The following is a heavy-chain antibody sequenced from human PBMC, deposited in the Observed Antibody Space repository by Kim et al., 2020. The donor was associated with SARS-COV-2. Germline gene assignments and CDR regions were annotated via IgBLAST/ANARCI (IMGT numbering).Heavy chain of an antibody. D-gene: IGHD6-13*01. Sequence: GRFTISRDNSKNTLYLQMNSRRAEGKAVYYCARDSFLYSSSWYGTRFDYWGQGTLVTVSS. J-gene: IGHJ4*02. CDR3: ARDSFLYSSSWYGTRFDY. V-gene: IGHV3-30*05.